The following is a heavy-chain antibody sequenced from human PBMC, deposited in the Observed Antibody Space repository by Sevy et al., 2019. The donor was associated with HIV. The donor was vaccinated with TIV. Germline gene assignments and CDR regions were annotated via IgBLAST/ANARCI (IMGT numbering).Heavy chain of an antibody. D-gene: IGHD6-6*01. V-gene: IGHV3-30*18. CDR3: ANDRTPYSSSSIAWFDP. CDR2: ISYDGSNK. CDR1: GFTFSSYG. J-gene: IGHJ5*02. Sequence: GGSLRLSCAASGFTFSSYGMHWVRQAPGKGLEWVAVISYDGSNKYYADSVKGRFTISRDNSKNTLYLQMNSLRAEDMAVYYCANDRTPYSSSSIAWFDPWGQGTLVTVSS.